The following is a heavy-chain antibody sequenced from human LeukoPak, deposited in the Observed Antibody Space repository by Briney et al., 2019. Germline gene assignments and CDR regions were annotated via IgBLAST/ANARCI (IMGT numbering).Heavy chain of an antibody. CDR1: GFTFSNNA. Sequence: GGSLRLSCAASGFTFSNNAMSWVRQAPGKGLEWVSATSTSGGSAYYADSVKGRFTISRDNSKNTLYLQMDSLRADDTAVYYCARAPWSGYHYFEYWGQGTLLTVSS. J-gene: IGHJ4*02. D-gene: IGHD3-3*01. CDR2: TSTSGGSA. CDR3: ARAPWSGYHYFEY. V-gene: IGHV3-23*01.